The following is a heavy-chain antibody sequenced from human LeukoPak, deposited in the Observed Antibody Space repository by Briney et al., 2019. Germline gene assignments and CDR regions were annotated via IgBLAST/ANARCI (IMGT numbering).Heavy chain of an antibody. V-gene: IGHV4-34*01. J-gene: IGHJ5*02. CDR1: GGSFSGYY. CDR2: INHSGST. Sequence: SETLSLTCAVYGGSFSGYYWSWIRQPPGKGLEWIGEINHSGSTNYNPSLESRVTISVDTSKNQFSLKLSSVTAADTAVYYCARGFRTSWWNWFDPWGQGTLVTVSS. CDR3: ARGFRTSWWNWFDP. D-gene: IGHD2-2*01.